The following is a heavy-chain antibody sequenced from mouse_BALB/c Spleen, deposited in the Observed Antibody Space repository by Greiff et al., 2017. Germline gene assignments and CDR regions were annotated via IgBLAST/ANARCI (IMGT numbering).Heavy chain of an antibody. V-gene: IGHV2-9*02. CDR3: ARGNWFAY. Sequence: VKVVESGPGLVAPSQSLSITCTVSGFSLTSYGVHWVRQPPGKGLEWLGVIWAGGSTNYNSALMSRLSISKDNSKSQVFLKMNSLQTDDTAMYYCARGNWFAYWGQGTLVTVSA. J-gene: IGHJ3*01. CDR2: IWAGGST. CDR1: GFSLTSYG.